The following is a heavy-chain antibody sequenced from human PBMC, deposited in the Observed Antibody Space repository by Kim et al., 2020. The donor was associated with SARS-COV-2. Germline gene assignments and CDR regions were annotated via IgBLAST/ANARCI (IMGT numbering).Heavy chain of an antibody. V-gene: IGHV3-7*03. D-gene: IGHD2-15*01. CDR2: IKQDGSEK. CDR1: GFTFSSYW. Sequence: GGSLRLSCAASGFTFSSYWMSWVRQAPGKGLEWVANIKQDGSEKYYVVSVKGRFTISRDNAKNSLYLQMNSLRAEDTAVYYCARDQCSGGSCYSSALFDYWGQGTLVTVSS. CDR3: ARDQCSGGSCYSSALFDY. J-gene: IGHJ4*02.